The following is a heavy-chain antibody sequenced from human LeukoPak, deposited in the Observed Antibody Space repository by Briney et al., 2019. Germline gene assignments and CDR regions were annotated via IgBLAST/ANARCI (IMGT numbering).Heavy chain of an antibody. Sequence: PSETLSLTCAVYGGSFSGYYWSWIRQPPGKGLEWIGYIYYSGSTYYNPSLKSRVTISVDTSKNQFSLKLSSVTAADTAVYYCARVRSPDYYDSSGYPFGYWGQGTLVTVSS. CDR2: IYYSGST. CDR3: ARVRSPDYYDSSGYPFGY. D-gene: IGHD3-22*01. V-gene: IGHV4-30-4*08. CDR1: GGSFSGYY. J-gene: IGHJ4*02.